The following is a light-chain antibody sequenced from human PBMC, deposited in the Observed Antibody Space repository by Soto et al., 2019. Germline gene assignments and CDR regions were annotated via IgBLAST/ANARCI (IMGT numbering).Light chain of an antibody. CDR2: GAS. CDR1: QTVSSSF. CDR3: LQYGNSPET. Sequence: EMVLTQSPDTLSLSPGERATLSCRASQTVSSSFLAWYQQRPGRAPRLLIYGASSSATGIPDRFSGSGSGTDFTITISILEAEDLAVYYCLQYGNSPETFGQGTKVEIK. J-gene: IGKJ1*01. V-gene: IGKV3-20*01.